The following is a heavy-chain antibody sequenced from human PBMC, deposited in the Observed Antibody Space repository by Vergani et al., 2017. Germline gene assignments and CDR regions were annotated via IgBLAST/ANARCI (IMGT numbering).Heavy chain of an antibody. D-gene: IGHD4-17*01. Sequence: QVQLVESGGGVVQPGRSLRLSCAASGFTFSSYGMHWVRQAPGKGLEWVAVIWYDGSNKYYADSVKGRFTISRDNSKNTLYLQMNSLRAEDTAVYYCAQQGDSYGDDEAGAFDIWGQGTMVTVSS. CDR3: AQQGDSYGDDEAGAFDI. J-gene: IGHJ3*02. CDR2: IWYDGSNK. CDR1: GFTFSSYG. V-gene: IGHV3-33*01.